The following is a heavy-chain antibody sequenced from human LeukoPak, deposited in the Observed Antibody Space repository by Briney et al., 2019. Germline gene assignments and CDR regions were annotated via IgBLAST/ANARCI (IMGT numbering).Heavy chain of an antibody. Sequence: ASVKVSCKASGYTFTGYYMHWVRQAPGQGLEWMGGFDPEDGETIYAQKFQGRVTLTEDTSTDTAYMELISLRSDDTAVYYCTTRTFYHDSSSYPDDYWGQGTLVTVSS. V-gene: IGHV1-24*01. CDR2: FDPEDGET. J-gene: IGHJ4*02. CDR3: TTRTFYHDSSSYPDDY. CDR1: GYTFTGYY. D-gene: IGHD3-22*01.